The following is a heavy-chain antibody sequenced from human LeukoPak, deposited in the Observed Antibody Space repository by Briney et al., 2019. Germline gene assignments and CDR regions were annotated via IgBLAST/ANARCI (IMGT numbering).Heavy chain of an antibody. V-gene: IGHV1-69*13. J-gene: IGHJ4*02. Sequence: SVKVSCKASGGTFSRYAISWVRQAPGQGLEWMGGIIPIFGTANYAQKFQGRVTITADESTSTAYMELSSLRSEDTAVYYCASSQRAYSSSWNYWGQGTLVTVSS. CDR1: GGTFSRYA. CDR2: IIPIFGTA. D-gene: IGHD6-13*01. CDR3: ASSQRAYSSSWNY.